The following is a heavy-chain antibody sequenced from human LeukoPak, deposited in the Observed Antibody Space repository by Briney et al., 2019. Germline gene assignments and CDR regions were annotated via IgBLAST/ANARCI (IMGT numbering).Heavy chain of an antibody. V-gene: IGHV3-30*18. CDR2: ISYDGSNK. Sequence: GGSLRLSCAASGFTFSSYGMHWVRQAPGKGLEWVAVISYDGSNKYYADSVKGRFTISRDNSKNTLYLQMNSLRAEDTAVYFCAKSDGVDYDSSGYPDYWGQGTLVTVCS. J-gene: IGHJ4*02. CDR3: AKSDGVDYDSSGYPDY. D-gene: IGHD3-22*01. CDR1: GFTFSSYG.